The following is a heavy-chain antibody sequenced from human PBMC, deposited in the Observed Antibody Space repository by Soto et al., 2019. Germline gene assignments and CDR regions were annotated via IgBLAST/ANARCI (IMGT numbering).Heavy chain of an antibody. CDR1: GYTFTGYY. CDR2: INPNSGGT. J-gene: IGHJ6*02. Sequence: ASVKVSCKASGYTFTGYYMHWVRQAPGQGLEWMGWINPNSGGTNYAQKFQGWVTMTRDTSISTAYMELSRLRSDDTAVYYCARDPIPSRSIAAAGTPASSYYYYYGMDVWGQGTTVTVSS. CDR3: ARDPIPSRSIAAAGTPASSYYYYYGMDV. D-gene: IGHD6-13*01. V-gene: IGHV1-2*04.